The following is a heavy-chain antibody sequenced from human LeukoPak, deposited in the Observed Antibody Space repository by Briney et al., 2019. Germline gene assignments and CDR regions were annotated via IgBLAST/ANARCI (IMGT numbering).Heavy chain of an antibody. CDR2: VYYTGST. J-gene: IGHJ4*02. D-gene: IGHD6-6*01. CDR1: GGSVSSYY. Sequence: SETLSLTCSVCGGSVSSYYWSWIRQPPEKGLEWIGYVYYTGSTNYNPSLKSRVTMFEDKSKNQFSLRLYSVTVADTAVYYCARHFAYSSSSYFDYWGQGSLVTVSS. CDR3: ARHFAYSSSSYFDY. V-gene: IGHV4-59*08.